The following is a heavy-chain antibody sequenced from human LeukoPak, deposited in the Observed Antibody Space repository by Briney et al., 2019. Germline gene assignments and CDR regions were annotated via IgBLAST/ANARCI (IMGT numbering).Heavy chain of an antibody. CDR3: ADHYYDSSGYPSAEYFQH. D-gene: IGHD3-22*01. CDR1: GGSISSSNW. V-gene: IGHV4-4*02. Sequence: PSGTLSLTCAVSGGSISSSNWWSWVRQPPGKGLEWIGEIYQSGSTNYNPSLKSRVTISVDKSKNQFSLKLSSVTAADTAVYYCADHYYDSSGYPSAEYFQHWGQGTLVTVSS. CDR2: IYQSGST. J-gene: IGHJ1*01.